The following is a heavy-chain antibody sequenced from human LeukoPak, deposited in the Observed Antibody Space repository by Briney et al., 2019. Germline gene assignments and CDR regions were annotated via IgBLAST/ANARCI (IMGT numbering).Heavy chain of an antibody. CDR2: ISVYNGDT. V-gene: IGHV1-18*01. CDR1: GYIFSNYG. D-gene: IGHD4-11*01. J-gene: IGHJ4*02. Sequence: ASVKVSCKASGYIFSNYGISWVRQAPGQGLEWMGWISVYNGDTNYAQKFQGRVTMTTDTSTSTVYMELNSLRSDDTAVYYCARRHSTTVISLDYWGQGTLVTVSS. CDR3: ARRHSTTVISLDY.